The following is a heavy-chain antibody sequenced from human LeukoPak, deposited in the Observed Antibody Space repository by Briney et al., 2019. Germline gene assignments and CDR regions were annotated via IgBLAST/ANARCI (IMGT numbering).Heavy chain of an antibody. D-gene: IGHD1-26*01. CDR1: GYSISSGYY. CDR3: ARTIVGAPSDWFDP. J-gene: IGHJ5*02. Sequence: SETLSLTCTVSGYSISSGYYWGWIRKPPGKGLEWIGSIFHRGSAYYNPSLKSRVTISVDTSKNQFSLKLSSVTAADTAVYYCARTIVGAPSDWFDPWGQGILVTVSS. V-gene: IGHV4-38-2*02. CDR2: IFHRGSA.